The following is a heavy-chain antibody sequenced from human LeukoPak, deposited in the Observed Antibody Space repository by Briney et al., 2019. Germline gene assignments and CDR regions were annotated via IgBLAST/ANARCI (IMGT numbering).Heavy chain of an antibody. V-gene: IGHV4-39*07. J-gene: IGHJ4*02. D-gene: IGHD5-12*01. CDR2: IYYSGSA. CDR3: ARGGGYSGYDSHFDY. Sequence: PSETLSLTCTVSGGSISSSSYYWGWIRQPPGKGLEWIGSIYYSGSAYYNPSLKSRVTISVDTSKNQFSLKLSSVTAADTAVYYCARGGGYSGYDSHFDYWGQGTLVTVSS. CDR1: GGSISSSSYY.